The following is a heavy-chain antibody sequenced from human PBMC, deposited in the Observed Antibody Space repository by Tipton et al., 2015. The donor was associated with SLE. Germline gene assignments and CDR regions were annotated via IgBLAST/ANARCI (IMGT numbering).Heavy chain of an antibody. CDR1: GFTFCSYW. Sequence: SLRLSCAASGFTFCSYWMTWVRQAPGKGLEWVANIKQDGSEKYYVDSVKGRFTISRDNAKNSLNLQMNSLRADDTAVYYCARGRGALGYCSGGSCSGTFDIWGQGTMVTVSS. V-gene: IGHV3-7*04. J-gene: IGHJ3*02. D-gene: IGHD2-15*01. CDR2: IKQDGSEK. CDR3: ARGRGALGYCSGGSCSGTFDI.